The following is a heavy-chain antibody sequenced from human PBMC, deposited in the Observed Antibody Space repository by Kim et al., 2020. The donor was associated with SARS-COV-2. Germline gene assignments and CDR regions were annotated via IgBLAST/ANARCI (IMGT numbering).Heavy chain of an antibody. V-gene: IGHV5-51*01. J-gene: IGHJ6*02. D-gene: IGHD6-13*01. CDR3: ARLKSRSSLYGMDV. Sequence: SPSFQGQVTISADKSISTAYLQWSSLKASDTAMYYCARLKSRSSLYGMDVWGQGTTVTVSS.